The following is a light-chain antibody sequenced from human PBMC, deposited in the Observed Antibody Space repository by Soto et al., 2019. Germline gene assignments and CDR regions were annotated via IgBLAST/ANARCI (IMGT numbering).Light chain of an antibody. Sequence: QSALTQPASVSGSPGQSITISCTGTPSNVGGYNLVSWYQQHPGRAPELIIYEGTQRPSGVSARFSGSKSGNTASLTISGLQADDEADYYCCSYACNGYVFGTGTKVTVL. V-gene: IGLV2-23*01. CDR3: CSYACNGYV. CDR1: PSNVGGYNL. J-gene: IGLJ1*01. CDR2: EGT.